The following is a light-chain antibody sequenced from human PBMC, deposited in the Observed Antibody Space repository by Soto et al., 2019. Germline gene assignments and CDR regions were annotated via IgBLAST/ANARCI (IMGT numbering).Light chain of an antibody. CDR3: QQRSNWPPT. CDR2: DAS. CDR1: QSVRGY. J-gene: IGKJ1*01. V-gene: IGKV3-11*01. Sequence: DIVLTQSPATLSLSPGERATLSCRASQSVRGYLAWYQQKPGQAPRLLMYDASNRASGIPARFSGSGSGTDFTLTISSLEPEDFAVYYCQQRSNWPPTFGQGTKVDIK.